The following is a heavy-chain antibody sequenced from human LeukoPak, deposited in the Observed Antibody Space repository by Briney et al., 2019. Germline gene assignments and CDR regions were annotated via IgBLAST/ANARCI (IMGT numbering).Heavy chain of an antibody. CDR3: ARGFRYYGSGIDY. J-gene: IGHJ4*02. CDR1: GFTFSEYS. Sequence: GGSLRLSCAASGFTFSEYSMHWVRQGPGKGLEYVSAISTNGGSTYYANSVKGRFTISRDDPKNTLDLQMGSLRPEDMAVYYCARGFRYYGSGIDYWGQGTLVTVSS. V-gene: IGHV3-64*01. D-gene: IGHD3-10*01. CDR2: ISTNGGST.